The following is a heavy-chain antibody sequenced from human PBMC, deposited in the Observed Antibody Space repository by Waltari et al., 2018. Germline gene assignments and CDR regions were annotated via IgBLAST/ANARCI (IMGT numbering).Heavy chain of an antibody. J-gene: IGHJ4*02. CDR3: ARWQQWPVRAFDY. V-gene: IGHV3-53*01. Sequence: EVQLVESGGGLIQRGGSLRLDCAASVFIVICHYMSWVSKAPGGGLEWVSLIYSGGSTYYADSVKGRFTISRDNSKNTLYLQMDSLSVEDTAVYYCARWQQWPVRAFDYWGQGTLVTVSS. CDR2: IYSGGST. CDR1: VFIVICHY. D-gene: IGHD6-19*01.